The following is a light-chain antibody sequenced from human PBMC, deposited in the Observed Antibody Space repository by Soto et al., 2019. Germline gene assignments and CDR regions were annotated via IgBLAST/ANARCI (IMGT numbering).Light chain of an antibody. CDR3: QQYNNWPPYT. CDR2: DVS. Sequence: EVVLTQSPGTLSVSPGERATLSCRASQSISRNLAWYQQKPGRAPRLLIYDVSTRATGIPARFSGSGSETEFTLTISSLQSEDFAVYYCQQYNNWPPYTFGPAT. CDR1: QSISRN. J-gene: IGKJ2*01. V-gene: IGKV3-15*01.